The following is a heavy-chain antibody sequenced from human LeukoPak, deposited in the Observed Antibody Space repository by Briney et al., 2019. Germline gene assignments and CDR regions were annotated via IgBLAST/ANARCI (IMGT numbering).Heavy chain of an antibody. J-gene: IGHJ4*02. CDR2: IYYSGST. CDR3: VYGPNHYYFDY. V-gene: IGHV4-59*01. Sequence: SETLSLTCTVSGGSISGYYYSWIRQPPGKDLEWIGYIYYSGSTNYNPSLTSRVTISLDTSMKQFSLNLRSVAAADAAVYFCVYGPNHYYFDYWGQGTLVTVSS. CDR1: GGSISGYY. D-gene: IGHD3-16*01.